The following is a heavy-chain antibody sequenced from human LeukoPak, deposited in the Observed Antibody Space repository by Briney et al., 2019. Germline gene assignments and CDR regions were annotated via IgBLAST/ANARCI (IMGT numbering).Heavy chain of an antibody. J-gene: IGHJ6*02. Sequence: GASVKVSCKASGYTSTSYAMHWVRQAPGQRLEWMGWINAGNGNTKYSQKFQGRVTITRDTSASTAYMELSSLRSEDTAVYYCARDTKVVTAIPYGMDVWGQGTTVTVSS. D-gene: IGHD2-21*02. V-gene: IGHV1-3*01. CDR2: INAGNGNT. CDR1: GYTSTSYA. CDR3: ARDTKVVTAIPYGMDV.